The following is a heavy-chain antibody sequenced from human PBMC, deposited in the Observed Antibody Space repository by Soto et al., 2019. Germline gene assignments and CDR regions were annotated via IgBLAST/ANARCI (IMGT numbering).Heavy chain of an antibody. D-gene: IGHD3-10*01. V-gene: IGHV5-51*01. CDR3: ATLRDYGSGRIDP. CDR1: GYSFTSYW. Sequence: GESLKISCKGSGYSFTSYWIGWVRQMPGKGLEWMGIIYLGDSDTRYSPSFQGQVTISADKSITTAYLQWSSLKASDTAMYYCATLRDYGSGRIDPWGQGTLVTVSS. CDR2: IYLGDSDT. J-gene: IGHJ5*02.